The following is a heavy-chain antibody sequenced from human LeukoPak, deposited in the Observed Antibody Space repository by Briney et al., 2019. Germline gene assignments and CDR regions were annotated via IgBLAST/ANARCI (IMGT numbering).Heavy chain of an antibody. J-gene: IGHJ4*02. CDR1: GYTFTSYG. Sequence: ASVKVSFKASGYTFTSYGISWVRQAPGQGLEWMGWISAYNGNTNYAQKLQGRVTMTTDTSTSTAYMELRSLRSDDTAVYYCARDLGLAAAGTVDYWGQGTLVTVSS. CDR2: ISAYNGNT. D-gene: IGHD6-13*01. V-gene: IGHV1-18*01. CDR3: ARDLGLAAAGTVDY.